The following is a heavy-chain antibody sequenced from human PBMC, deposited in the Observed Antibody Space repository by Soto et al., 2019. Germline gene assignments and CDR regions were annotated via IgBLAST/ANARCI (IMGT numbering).Heavy chain of an antibody. D-gene: IGHD2-15*01. Sequence: ASVKVSCKAPGYTFTSYGISWVRQAPGQGLEWMGWISAYNGNTNYAQKLQGRVTMTTDTSTSTAYMELRSLRSDDTAVYYCASRACSGGSCYLVYWGQGTLVTVSS. CDR2: ISAYNGNT. CDR1: GYTFTSYG. CDR3: ASRACSGGSCYLVY. J-gene: IGHJ4*02. V-gene: IGHV1-18*01.